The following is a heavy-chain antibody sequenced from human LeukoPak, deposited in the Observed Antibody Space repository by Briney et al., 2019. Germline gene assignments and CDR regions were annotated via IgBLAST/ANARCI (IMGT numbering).Heavy chain of an antibody. CDR3: ARSLIIVSSRESYYFDY. V-gene: IGHV3-48*01. Sequence: GGSLRLSCAASGFTFSSDSMNWVRQAPGKGLEWVSYISSSSSTIYYADSVKGRFTISRDNAKNSLYLQMNSLRAEDTAVYYCARSLIIVSSRESYYFDYWGRGTLVTVSS. D-gene: IGHD2-21*01. CDR2: ISSSSSTI. CDR1: GFTFSSDS. J-gene: IGHJ4*02.